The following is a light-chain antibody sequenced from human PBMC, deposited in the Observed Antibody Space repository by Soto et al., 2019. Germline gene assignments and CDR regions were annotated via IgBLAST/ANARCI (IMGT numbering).Light chain of an antibody. CDR3: QQSYSTTWT. J-gene: IGKJ5*01. Sequence: DIQMTQSPSSLSASVGDRVTITCRASQGISTYLNWYQQKPGKAPKLLIYAASSLHSGVPSRFSGSGSETDFTLTISSLQPEDFATYSCQQSYSTTWTVGQGTRLEI. V-gene: IGKV1-39*01. CDR2: AAS. CDR1: QGISTY.